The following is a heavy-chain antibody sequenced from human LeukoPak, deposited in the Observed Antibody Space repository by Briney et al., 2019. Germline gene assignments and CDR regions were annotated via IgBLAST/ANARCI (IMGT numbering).Heavy chain of an antibody. D-gene: IGHD3-10*01. V-gene: IGHV4-59*08. CDR1: GDSVSSYY. CDR2: IHYSGST. J-gene: IGHJ4*02. Sequence: KPSETLSLTCNVSGDSVSSYYWNWIRQPPGKGLEWIAYIHYSGSTNYNPSLRSRVTISVDTSKNQFSLKLSSVTAADTAVYYCAGHSASSYGNPPSWGQGTLVTVSS. CDR3: AGHSASSYGNPPS.